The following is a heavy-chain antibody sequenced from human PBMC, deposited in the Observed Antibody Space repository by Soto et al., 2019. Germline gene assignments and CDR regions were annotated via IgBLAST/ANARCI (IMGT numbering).Heavy chain of an antibody. J-gene: IGHJ4*02. D-gene: IGHD3-16*01. CDR2: LDNDGTNT. Sequence: EVQLVESGGGLGQPGGSLRLSCAASGFTFSTYWMHWVRQAPGKGLVWVSRLDNDGTNTRYADSVKGRFTVSRDNGKNTVYLQMDSLRAEDTAVYYCARDGGTYFDYWGQGTLVTVSS. V-gene: IGHV3-74*01. CDR3: ARDGGTYFDY. CDR1: GFTFSTYW.